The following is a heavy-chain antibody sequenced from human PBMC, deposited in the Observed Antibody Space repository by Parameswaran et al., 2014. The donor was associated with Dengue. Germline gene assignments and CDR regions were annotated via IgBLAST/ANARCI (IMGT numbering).Heavy chain of an antibody. CDR2: INPSGGST. V-gene: IGHV1-46*01. D-gene: IGHD6-13*01. Sequence: WVRQAPGQGLEWMGIINPSGGSTSYAQKFQGRVTMTRDTSTSTVYMELSSLRSEDTAVYYCARDLGSSSWFDYWGQGTLVTVSS. J-gene: IGHJ4*02. CDR3: ARDLGSSSWFDY.